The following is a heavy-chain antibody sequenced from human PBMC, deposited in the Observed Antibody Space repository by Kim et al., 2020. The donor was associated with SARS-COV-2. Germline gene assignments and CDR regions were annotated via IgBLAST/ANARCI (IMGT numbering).Heavy chain of an antibody. Sequence: GGSLRLSCAASGFTFSSYAMHWVRQAPGKGLEWVAVISYDGSNKYYAYSLKGRFAISRANSKNTLYLQMNSLRAEDTAVYFCARPYSGSYYSWVDPWGQGNLVTGSS. CDR3: ARPYSGSYYSWVDP. V-gene: IGHV3-30*09. D-gene: IGHD1-26*01. CDR2: ISYDGSNK. CDR1: GFTFSSYA. J-gene: IGHJ5*01.